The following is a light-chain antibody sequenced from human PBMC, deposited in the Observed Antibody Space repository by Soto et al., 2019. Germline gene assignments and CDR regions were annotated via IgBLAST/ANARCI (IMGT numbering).Light chain of an antibody. CDR1: QDISNY. CDR2: DAS. CDR3: QQSET. V-gene: IGKV1-33*01. Sequence: DSQMTQSPSSLAASVGDRVTITCQASQDISNYLNWYQQKPGKAPKLLIYDASNLETGVPSRFSGSGSGTDFTFTISSLQPEDIATYYCQQSETFGQGTKLEIK. J-gene: IGKJ2*01.